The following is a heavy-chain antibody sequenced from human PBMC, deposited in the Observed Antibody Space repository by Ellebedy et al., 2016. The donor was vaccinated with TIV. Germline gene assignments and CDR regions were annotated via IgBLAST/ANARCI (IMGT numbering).Heavy chain of an antibody. CDR3: VKGGGDSARRYFDF. CDR2: IGPDGRCP. CDR1: GFPLSTSS. V-gene: IGHV3-64D*06. J-gene: IGHJ2*01. Sequence: GESLKISCSASGFPLSTSSMHWVRQAPGQGLEYVSGIGPDGRCPYNADSVKGRFTISRDNSKNTLFLQMSSLRPEDTAVYHCVKGGGDSARRYFDFWGRGTLVTVSS. D-gene: IGHD4-17*01.